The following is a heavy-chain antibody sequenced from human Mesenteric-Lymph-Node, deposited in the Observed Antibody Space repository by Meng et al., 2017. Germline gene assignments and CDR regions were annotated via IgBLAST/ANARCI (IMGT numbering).Heavy chain of an antibody. Sequence: GGSLRLSCAASGFTFTNYWLHWVRQAPGKGLVWVSRISGDGSYTTYADSVKGRFTVSRDNAKNTLYPQMDSLRAEDTAVYYYSRDRHGMDVWGQGTTVTVSS. J-gene: IGHJ6*02. CDR1: GFTFTNYW. CDR3: SRDRHGMDV. V-gene: IGHV3-74*01. D-gene: IGHD6-6*01. CDR2: ISGDGSYT.